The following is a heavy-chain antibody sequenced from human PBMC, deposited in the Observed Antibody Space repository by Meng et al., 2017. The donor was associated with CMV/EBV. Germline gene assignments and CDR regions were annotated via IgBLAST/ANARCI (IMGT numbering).Heavy chain of an antibody. J-gene: IGHJ4*02. D-gene: IGHD6-6*01. CDR1: GGSISSSSYY. CDR2: IYYSGST. V-gene: IGHV4-39*07. Sequence: SETLSLTCTVSGGSISSSSYYWGWIRQPPGKGLEWIGSIYYSGSTYYNPSLKSRVTISVDTSKNQFSLKLSSVTAADTAVYYCARGRRAARPYDYWGQGTLVTVPQ. CDR3: ARGRRAARPYDY.